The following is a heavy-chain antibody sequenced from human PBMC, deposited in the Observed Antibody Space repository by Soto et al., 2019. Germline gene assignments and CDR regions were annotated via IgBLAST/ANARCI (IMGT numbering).Heavy chain of an antibody. J-gene: IGHJ2*01. CDR3: ARDVDCISTSCYGRKGGRYWYFDL. CDR2: IYHSGST. V-gene: IGHV4-4*02. CDR1: GGSISSSNW. D-gene: IGHD2-2*01. Sequence: QVQLQESGPGLVKPSGTLSLTCAVSGGSISSSNWWSWVRQPPGKGLEWIGEIYHSGSTNYNPSLKSRVTISVDKSKNQFSLKLSSVTAADTAVYYCARDVDCISTSCYGRKGGRYWYFDLWGRGTLVTVSS.